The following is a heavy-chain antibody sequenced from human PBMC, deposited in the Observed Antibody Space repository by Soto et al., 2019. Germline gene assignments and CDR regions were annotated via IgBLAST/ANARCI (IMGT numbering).Heavy chain of an antibody. D-gene: IGHD5-18*01. V-gene: IGHV1-46*01. CDR1: GYTFTSYY. CDR3: ARGGAYGYSYGSPFDY. J-gene: IGHJ4*02. CDR2: INPSGGST. Sequence: GASVKVSCKASGYTFTSYYMHWVRQAPGQGLEWMGIINPSGGSTSYAQKFQGRVTMTRDTSTSTVYMELSSLRSEDTAVYYCARGGAYGYSYGSPFDYWGQGTLVTVSS.